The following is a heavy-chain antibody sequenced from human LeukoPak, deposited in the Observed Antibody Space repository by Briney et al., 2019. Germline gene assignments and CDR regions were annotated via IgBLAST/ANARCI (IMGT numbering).Heavy chain of an antibody. CDR2: ISSSSSSI. CDR3: ARERKKETYN. CDR1: EVTFSSYS. V-gene: IGHV3-48*01. J-gene: IGHJ4*02. Sequence: GGSLRLSCAASEVTFSSYSMNWVGRAPGKGLEWLSSISSSSSSIYYADSVKGRFTIFRDNAKNSLYLQIKNLRAEDEAVDYCARERKKETYNWGQGALVTVSS.